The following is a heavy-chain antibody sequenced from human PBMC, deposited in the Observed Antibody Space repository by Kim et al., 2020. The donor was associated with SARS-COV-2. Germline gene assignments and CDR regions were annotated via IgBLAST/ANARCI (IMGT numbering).Heavy chain of an antibody. J-gene: IGHJ3*02. D-gene: IGHD5-18*01. V-gene: IGHV3-64D*09. CDR3: VKGDGFSYNGNAFDI. Sequence: ADSVKGRFSMSRDNAKNTLHLQMSGLKTEDTAVYYCVKGDGFSYNGNAFDIWGQGTMVTVSS.